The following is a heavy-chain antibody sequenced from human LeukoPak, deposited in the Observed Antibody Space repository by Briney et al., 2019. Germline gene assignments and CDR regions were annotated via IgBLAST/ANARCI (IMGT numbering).Heavy chain of an antibody. V-gene: IGHV1-24*01. CDR3: ATGPPSYYYMDV. CDR1: GYTLTELS. Sequence: ASVKVSCKVSGYTLTELSMHWVRQAPGKGLEWMGGFDPEDGETIYAQKFQGRVTMTEDTSTDTAYMELSSLRSEDTAVYYCATGPPSYYYMDVWGKGTTVTVSS. J-gene: IGHJ6*03. CDR2: FDPEDGET.